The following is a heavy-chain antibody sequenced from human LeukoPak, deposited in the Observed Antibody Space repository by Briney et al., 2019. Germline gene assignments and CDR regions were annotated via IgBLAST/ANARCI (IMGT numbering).Heavy chain of an antibody. V-gene: IGHV4-34*01. CDR3: ARVGGILTGYYPDY. D-gene: IGHD3-9*01. J-gene: IGHJ4*02. Sequence: GEINHSGSTNYNPSLKSRVTMSVDTSKNQFSLKLSSVTAADTAVYCCARVGGILTGYYPDYWGQXTL. CDR2: INHSGST.